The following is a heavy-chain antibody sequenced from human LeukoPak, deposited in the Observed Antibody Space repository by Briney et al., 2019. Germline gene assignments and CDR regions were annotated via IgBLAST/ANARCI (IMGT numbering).Heavy chain of an antibody. CDR3: ARDRRITMVRGVDNWFDP. D-gene: IGHD3-10*01. Sequence: GASVKVSCKASGYTFTSYYIHWVRQAPGQGLEWMGLINPSGGSTNYAQKFQGRVTMTRDTSTSTVYMELSSLRSEDTAVYYCARDRRITMVRGVDNWFDPWGQGTLVTVSS. J-gene: IGHJ5*02. CDR2: INPSGGST. CDR1: GYTFTSYY. V-gene: IGHV1-46*01.